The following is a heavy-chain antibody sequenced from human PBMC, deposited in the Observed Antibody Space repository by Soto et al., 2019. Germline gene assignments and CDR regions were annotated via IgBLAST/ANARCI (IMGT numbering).Heavy chain of an antibody. V-gene: IGHV3-11*01. CDR3: ARIHRGYSSGPIDY. J-gene: IGHJ4*02. Sequence: GGSLRLSCAASGFTFSDYYMSWIRQAPGKGLEWVSYISSSGGAIYHADSVKGRFTISRDNAKNSLYLQMNSLRAEDTAVYSCARIHRGYSSGPIDYWGQGTLVT. CDR2: ISSSGGAI. CDR1: GFTFSDYY. D-gene: IGHD5-18*01.